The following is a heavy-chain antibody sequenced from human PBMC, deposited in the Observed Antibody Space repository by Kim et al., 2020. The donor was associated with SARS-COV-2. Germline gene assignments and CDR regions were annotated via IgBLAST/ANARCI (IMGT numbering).Heavy chain of an antibody. CDR2: ISYDGSNK. CDR3: AKGGIAGAVPTLDY. J-gene: IGHJ4*02. CDR1: GFTFSSYG. D-gene: IGHD6-19*01. Sequence: GGSLRLSCAASGFTFSSYGMHWVRQAPGKGLEWVAVISYDGSNKYYADSVKGRFTISRDNSKNTLYLQMNSLRAEDTAVYYCAKGGIAGAVPTLDYWGQG. V-gene: IGHV3-30*18.